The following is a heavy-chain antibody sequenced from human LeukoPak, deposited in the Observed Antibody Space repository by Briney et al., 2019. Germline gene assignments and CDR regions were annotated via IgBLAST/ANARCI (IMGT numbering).Heavy chain of an antibody. CDR1: GGSISRSSFY. Sequence: PSETLSLTCTVSGGSISRSSFYWGWVRQPPGKGLEWIGSIDYSGNIYYNPSLKSRVTMSVDTSKNHFSLKLSSVTAADTAVYYCARGRYNWNYWGQGTLVTVSS. D-gene: IGHD1-20*01. CDR2: IDYSGNI. V-gene: IGHV4-39*07. CDR3: ARGRYNWNY. J-gene: IGHJ4*02.